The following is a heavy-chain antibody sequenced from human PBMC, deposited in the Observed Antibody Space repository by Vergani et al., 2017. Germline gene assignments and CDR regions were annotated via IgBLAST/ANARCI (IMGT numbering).Heavy chain of an antibody. CDR1: GFTFNQYG. CDR2: TWYDGNNK. CDR3: AKDPGDAKYYYYYMDV. Sequence: QVQLVESGGGVVQPGRSLRLSCAASGFTFNQYGMHWVRQAPGKGLEWVAVTWYDGNNKQYADSVKGRFTISRDNSKNTLYLQMNSLRAEDTAVYYCAKDPGDAKYYYYYMDVWGKGTTVTVSS. V-gene: IGHV3-33*06. J-gene: IGHJ6*03. D-gene: IGHD3-16*01.